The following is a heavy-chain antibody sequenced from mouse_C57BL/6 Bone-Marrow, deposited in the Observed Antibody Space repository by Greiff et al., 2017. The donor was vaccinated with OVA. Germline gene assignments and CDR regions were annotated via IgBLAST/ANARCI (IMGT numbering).Heavy chain of an antibody. V-gene: IGHV1-54*01. Sequence: QVQLQQSGAELVRPGTSVKVSCKASGYAFTNYLIEWVKQRPGQGLEWIGVINPGSGGTNYNEKFKGKATLTADESSSTAYMQLSSLTSEDSAVYFCARTSLLVYAMDYWGQGTSVTVSS. CDR1: GYAFTNYL. CDR3: ARTSLLVYAMDY. J-gene: IGHJ4*01. D-gene: IGHD2-1*01. CDR2: INPGSGGT.